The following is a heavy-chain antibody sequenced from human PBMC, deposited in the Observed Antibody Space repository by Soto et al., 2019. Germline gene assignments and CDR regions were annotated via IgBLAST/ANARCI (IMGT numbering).Heavy chain of an antibody. CDR3: ARDPFYDYWSGSNWFDP. CDR2: INGANGET. D-gene: IGHD3-3*01. V-gene: IGHV1-3*01. CDR1: GYTFTHYA. J-gene: IGHJ5*02. Sequence: VQLVQSGAEVKKPGASVKVSCKASGYTFTHYAMHWVRQAPGQRPEWMGWINGANGETKYSQKFQGRLTITRNTSATTAYMELSSLRCEDTAIYYCARDPFYDYWSGSNWFDPWGQGTLITVSS.